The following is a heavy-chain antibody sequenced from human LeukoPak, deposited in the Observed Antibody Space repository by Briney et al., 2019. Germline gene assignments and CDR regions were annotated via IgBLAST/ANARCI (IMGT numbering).Heavy chain of an antibody. V-gene: IGHV3-23*01. CDR1: GFTFSNYA. J-gene: IGHJ5*02. D-gene: IGHD1-26*01. Sequence: GGSLRLSCAASGFTFSNYAMSWVRQAPGKGLEWVSSISGGGGTTYYADSLKGRFTISRDNSKDTLYLQMNSLRVEDTAVYYCARDRSLLYSRWFDPWGQGTLVTVSS. CDR2: ISGGGGTT. CDR3: ARDRSLLYSRWFDP.